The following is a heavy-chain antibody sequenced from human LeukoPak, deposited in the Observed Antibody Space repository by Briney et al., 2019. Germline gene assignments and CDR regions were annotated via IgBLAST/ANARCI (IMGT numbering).Heavy chain of an antibody. Sequence: GGSLRLSCAASGFIFSDYGMHWVRQAPGKGLEWVTMVRNDGGDKYYADSVRGRFTISRDNSKNTLYLQMNSLRAEDTAVYYCARDTSGWFDPWGQGTLVTVSS. CDR2: VRNDGGDK. CDR3: ARDTSGWFDP. V-gene: IGHV3-30*02. CDR1: GFIFSDYG. D-gene: IGHD2-2*01. J-gene: IGHJ5*02.